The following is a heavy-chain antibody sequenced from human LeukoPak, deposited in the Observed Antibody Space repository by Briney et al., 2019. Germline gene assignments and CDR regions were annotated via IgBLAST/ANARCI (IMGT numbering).Heavy chain of an antibody. CDR3: ARRSTVHDFDY. CDR1: GGSISSYY. CDR2: IYNTGST. J-gene: IGHJ4*02. Sequence: SETLSLTCTVSGGSISSYYWSWIRQPPGKGLEWIGYIYNTGSTNSNPSLKNRVTISVDTSGNQFSLKLSSVTAADTAVYYCARRSTVHDFDYWGQGTLVTVSS. D-gene: IGHD1-1*01. V-gene: IGHV4-59*08.